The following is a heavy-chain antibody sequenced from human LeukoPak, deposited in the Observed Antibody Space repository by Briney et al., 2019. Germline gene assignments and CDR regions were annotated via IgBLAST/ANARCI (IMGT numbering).Heavy chain of an antibody. CDR3: AKDRRPSGYSYGYFDY. J-gene: IGHJ4*02. CDR1: GFTFDDYA. Sequence: GGSLRLSCAASGFTFDDYAMHWVRQAPGKGLEWVSGISWNSGSIGYADSVKGRFTISRDNAKNPLYLQMNSLRAEDTASYYCAKDRRPSGYSYGYFDYWGQGTLVTVSS. V-gene: IGHV3-9*01. D-gene: IGHD5-18*01. CDR2: ISWNSGSI.